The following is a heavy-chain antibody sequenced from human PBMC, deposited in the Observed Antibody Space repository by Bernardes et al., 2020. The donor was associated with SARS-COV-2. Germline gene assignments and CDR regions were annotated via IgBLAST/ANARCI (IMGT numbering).Heavy chain of an antibody. CDR3: AKFSGHLLGTYYMDY. Sequence: GFLRLSCVISGIPSGTFGMTWVRQAPGKGLGLVSTLSGGGTGTYYAASVEGRFTISRDHSKSTLYLQMNSLRVDDTAVYYCAKFSGHLLGTYYMDYWGQGTLATVSS. V-gene: IGHV3-23*01. CDR2: LSGGGTGT. CDR1: GIPSGTFG. J-gene: IGHJ4*02. D-gene: IGHD2-8*01.